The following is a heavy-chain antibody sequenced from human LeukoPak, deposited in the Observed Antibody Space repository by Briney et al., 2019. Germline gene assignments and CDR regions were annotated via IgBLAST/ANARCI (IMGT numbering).Heavy chain of an antibody. D-gene: IGHD2-2*01. CDR2: ISAYNGNT. J-gene: IGHJ4*02. CDR3: ARDGPYCSSTSCNPDY. Sequence: GASVKVSCKASGYTFTSYGITWVRQAPGQGLEWMGWISAYNGNTKYAQKLQGRATMTTDTSTSTAYLDLRSLRSDDTAVYYCARDGPYCSSTSCNPDYWGQGTLVTVSS. CDR1: GYTFTSYG. V-gene: IGHV1-18*01.